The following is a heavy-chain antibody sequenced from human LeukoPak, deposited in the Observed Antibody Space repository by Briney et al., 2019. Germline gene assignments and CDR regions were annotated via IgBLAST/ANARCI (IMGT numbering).Heavy chain of an antibody. CDR2: ISSSSSYI. D-gene: IGHD3-10*01. V-gene: IGHV3-21*01. Sequence: GGSLRLSCAASGFTFSSYSMNWVRQAPGKGLEWVSSISSSSSYINYADSVKGRFTISRDNAKNSLYLQMNSLRAEDTAVYYCARDEANPYGSGSNLDYWGQGTLVTVSS. CDR3: ARDEANPYGSGSNLDY. CDR1: GFTFSSYS. J-gene: IGHJ4*02.